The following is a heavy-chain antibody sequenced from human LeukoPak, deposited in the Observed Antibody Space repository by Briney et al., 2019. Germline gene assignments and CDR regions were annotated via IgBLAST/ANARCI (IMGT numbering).Heavy chain of an antibody. Sequence: SGGSLRLSCAASGFTFSSYSMNWVRQAPGKGLEWVSYISSSSSTIYYADSVKGRFTISRDNAKNSLYLQMNSLRAEDTAVYYCAILRITIFGVVRSDFDYWGQGTLVTVSS. CDR1: GFTFSSYS. CDR2: ISSSSSTI. J-gene: IGHJ4*02. CDR3: AILRITIFGVVRSDFDY. D-gene: IGHD3-3*01. V-gene: IGHV3-48*01.